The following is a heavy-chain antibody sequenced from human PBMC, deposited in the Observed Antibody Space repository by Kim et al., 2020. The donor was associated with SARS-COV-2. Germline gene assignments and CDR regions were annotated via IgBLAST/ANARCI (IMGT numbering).Heavy chain of an antibody. J-gene: IGHJ6*03. Sequence: AASVKGRFTISRDKSKNTLYLQMNSLRAEATAVYSCAKGVPLYYYYYMDVWGKGTTVTVSS. CDR3: AKGVPLYYYYYMDV. D-gene: IGHD1-1*01. V-gene: IGHV3-23*01.